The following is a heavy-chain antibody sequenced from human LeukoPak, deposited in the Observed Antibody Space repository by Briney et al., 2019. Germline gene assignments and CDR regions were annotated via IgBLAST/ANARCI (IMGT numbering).Heavy chain of an antibody. Sequence: ASVKVSCKASGYTFTGYYMHWVRQAPGQGLEWMGWINPNSGGTNYAQKFRGRVTMTRDTSISTAYMELSRLRSDDTAVYYCASDYYGSGSYYNSLDYWGQGTLVTVSS. J-gene: IGHJ4*02. CDR1: GYTFTGYY. CDR2: INPNSGGT. CDR3: ASDYYGSGSYYNSLDY. V-gene: IGHV1-2*02. D-gene: IGHD3-10*01.